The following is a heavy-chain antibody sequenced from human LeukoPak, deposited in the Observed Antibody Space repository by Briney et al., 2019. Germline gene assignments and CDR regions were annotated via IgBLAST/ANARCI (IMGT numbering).Heavy chain of an antibody. J-gene: IGHJ6*02. D-gene: IGHD3-10*01. Sequence: GGSLRLSCAASGFTFSSYSMNWVRQAPGKGLEWVSSISSSSSYIYYADSVKGRFTISRDNGKNSLYLRMNSLRAEDTAVYYCARDRLDEPLLWSGELRLGYYYYGMDVWGQGTTVTVSS. CDR3: ARDRLDEPLLWSGELRLGYYYYGMDV. V-gene: IGHV3-21*01. CDR2: ISSSSSYI. CDR1: GFTFSSYS.